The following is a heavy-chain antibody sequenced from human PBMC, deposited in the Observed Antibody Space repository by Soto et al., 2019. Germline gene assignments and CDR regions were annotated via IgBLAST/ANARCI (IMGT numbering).Heavy chain of an antibody. Sequence: QVQLVQSGAEVKKPGASVKVSCKASGYTFTTYGISWVRQAPGQGLEWMGWISAYNGGANNVQKFQGRVTMSTDTSTSTAYMELRSLRSDDTAMYYCARWDCSHNNCNGDYLQYWGQGSLVSVSS. CDR1: GYTFTTYG. V-gene: IGHV1-18*01. D-gene: IGHD2-15*01. CDR3: ARWDCSHNNCNGDYLQY. CDR2: ISAYNGGA. J-gene: IGHJ1*01.